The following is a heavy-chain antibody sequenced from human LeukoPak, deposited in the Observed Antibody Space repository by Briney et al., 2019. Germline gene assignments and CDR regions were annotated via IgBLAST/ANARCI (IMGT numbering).Heavy chain of an antibody. D-gene: IGHD1-26*01. CDR1: GFNFSSYW. Sequence: PGGSLRLSCAAFGFNFSSYWMSWVRLAPGKGLEWVANIKQDGSEKYYVDSVKGRFTIYRDNAKNSLYLQMNSLRAEDTALYYCGREGRGELPYYSCYCMDVWGQGTTGTVSS. J-gene: IGHJ6*02. CDR3: GREGRGELPYYSCYCMDV. V-gene: IGHV3-7*03. CDR2: IKQDGSEK.